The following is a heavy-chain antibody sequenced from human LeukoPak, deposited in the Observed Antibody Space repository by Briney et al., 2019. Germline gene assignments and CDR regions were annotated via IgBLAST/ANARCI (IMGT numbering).Heavy chain of an antibody. Sequence: PGGSLRLSCAASGFTVSSNYMSWVRQAPGKGLEWVSVIYSGGSTYYADSVKGRFTISRDNSKNTLYLQMNSLRAEDTAVYYCARGRRFGENWFDPWGQGTLVTVSS. D-gene: IGHD3-10*01. V-gene: IGHV3-53*01. CDR1: GFTVSSNY. J-gene: IGHJ5*02. CDR3: ARGRRFGENWFDP. CDR2: IYSGGST.